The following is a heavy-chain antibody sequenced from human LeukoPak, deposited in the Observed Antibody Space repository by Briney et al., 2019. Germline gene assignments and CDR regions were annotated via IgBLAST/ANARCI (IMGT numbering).Heavy chain of an antibody. CDR3: ARSLLHPVYYFDY. J-gene: IGHJ4*02. CDR1: GGSISSGDYY. Sequence: PSETLSLTCTVSGGSISSGDYYWSWIRQPPGKGLEWIGYIYYSGSTYYNPSLKSRVTISVDTSKNQFSLKLSSVTAADTAVYYCARSLLHPVYYFDYWGQGTLVTVSS. D-gene: IGHD2-2*02. V-gene: IGHV4-30-4*02. CDR2: IYYSGST.